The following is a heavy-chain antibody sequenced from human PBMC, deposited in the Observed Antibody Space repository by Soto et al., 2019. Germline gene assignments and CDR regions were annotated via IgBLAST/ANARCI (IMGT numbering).Heavy chain of an antibody. CDR1: GFPFSSYA. D-gene: IGHD6-6*01. V-gene: IGHV3-23*01. Sequence: EVQLLESGGGLVQPGGSLRLSCAASGFPFSSYAMSWVRHAPDKGLEWVSAIDFTGAGTYYADSVKGRFTISRENSKNTLYLQMSSLRAEDTAVYFCARRFSSSSFYFDYWGQGTLVTVSS. J-gene: IGHJ4*02. CDR3: ARRFSSSSFYFDY. CDR2: IDFTGAGT.